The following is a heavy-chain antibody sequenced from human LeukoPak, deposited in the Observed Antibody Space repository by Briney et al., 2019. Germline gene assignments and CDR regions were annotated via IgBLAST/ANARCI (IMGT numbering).Heavy chain of an antibody. CDR1: GFTFSSYA. V-gene: IGHV3-30-3*01. CDR3: AGDSSSCSY. Sequence: GGSLRLSCAASGFTFSSYAMSWVRQAPGKGLEWVAVISYDGSNKYYADSVKGRFTISRDNSKNTLYLQMNSLRAEDTAVYYCAGDSSSCSYWGQGTLVTVSS. J-gene: IGHJ4*02. D-gene: IGHD6-13*01. CDR2: ISYDGSNK.